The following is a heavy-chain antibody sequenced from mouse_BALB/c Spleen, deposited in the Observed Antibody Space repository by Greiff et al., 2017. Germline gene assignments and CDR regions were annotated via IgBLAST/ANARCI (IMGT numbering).Heavy chain of an antibody. Sequence: VQLQQSGTVLARPGASVKMSCKASGYSFTSYWMHWVKQRPGQGLEWIGAIYPGNSDTSYNQKFKGKAKLTAVTSASTAYMELSSLTNEDSAVYYCTRKPAYYYGSSYAWFAYWGQGTLVTVSA. V-gene: IGHV1-5*01. D-gene: IGHD1-1*01. J-gene: IGHJ3*01. CDR1: GYSFTSYW. CDR2: IYPGNSDT. CDR3: TRKPAYYYGSSYAWFAY.